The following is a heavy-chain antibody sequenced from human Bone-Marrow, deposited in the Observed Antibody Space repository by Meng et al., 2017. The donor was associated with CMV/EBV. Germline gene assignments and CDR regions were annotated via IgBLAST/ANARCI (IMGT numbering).Heavy chain of an antibody. Sequence: GGPLRLSCAASGFTFSSYSMNWVRQAPGKGLEWVSSISSSSSYIYYADSVKGRFTISRDNAKNSLYLQMNSLRAEDTAVYYCARVEFYDYVWGSYPYWGQGTLVTVSS. V-gene: IGHV3-21*01. J-gene: IGHJ4*02. CDR1: GFTFSSYS. D-gene: IGHD3-16*01. CDR3: ARVEFYDYVWGSYPY. CDR2: ISSSSSYI.